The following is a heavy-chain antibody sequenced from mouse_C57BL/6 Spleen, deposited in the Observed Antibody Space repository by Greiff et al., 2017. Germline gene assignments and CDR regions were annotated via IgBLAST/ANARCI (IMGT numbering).Heavy chain of an antibody. Sequence: VQLQQSGPGLVKPSQSLSLTCSVTGYSITSGYYWNWIRQFPGNKLEWMGYISYAGSNNYNPSLKNRISITRDTSKNQVFLKLNSVTTEDTATYYCARGLAYYFDYWGQGTTLTVSS. D-gene: IGHD4-1*01. CDR3: ARGLAYYFDY. J-gene: IGHJ2*01. CDR2: ISYAGSN. V-gene: IGHV3-6*01. CDR1: GYSITSGYY.